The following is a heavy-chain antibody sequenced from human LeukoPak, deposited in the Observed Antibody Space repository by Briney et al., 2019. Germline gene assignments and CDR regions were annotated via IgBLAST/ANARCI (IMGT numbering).Heavy chain of an antibody. CDR3: ASTPDSSGYYYVAY. V-gene: IGHV4-59*01. D-gene: IGHD3-22*01. CDR1: GGSINSFY. CDR2: IYYRGNT. J-gene: IGHJ4*02. Sequence: SETLSLTCTVSGGSINSFYWSWIRQSPGKGLEWIGYIYYRGNTNYNPSLQSRVTISVDTSKRQFSLRLSSVTAADTAVYYCASTPDSSGYYYVAYWGQGTLVTVSS.